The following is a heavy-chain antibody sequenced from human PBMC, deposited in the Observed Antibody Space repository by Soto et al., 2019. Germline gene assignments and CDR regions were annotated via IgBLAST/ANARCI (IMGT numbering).Heavy chain of an antibody. D-gene: IGHD6-13*01. CDR2: ISYDGSKK. J-gene: IGHJ6*02. Sequence: QVQLVESGGGVVQPGRSLRLSCGASGFTFRSYEVHWVRQAPGKGLEWVAVISYDGSKKFYVDSVKGRFAISRDNSNNSLYLQMNSLRPDDTAVYYCARDWGGQAAGGYGLDVWGRGTTVTVSS. CDR1: GFTFRSYE. V-gene: IGHV3-30*03. CDR3: ARDWGGQAAGGYGLDV.